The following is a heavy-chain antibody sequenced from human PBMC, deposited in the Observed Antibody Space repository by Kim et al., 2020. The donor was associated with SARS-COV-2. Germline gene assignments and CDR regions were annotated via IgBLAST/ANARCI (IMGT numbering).Heavy chain of an antibody. D-gene: IGHD4-17*01. V-gene: IGHV4-34*01. Sequence: SETLSLTCAVYGGSFSGYYWSWIRQPPGKGLEWIGEINHSGSTNYNPSLKSRVTIPVDTSKNQFSLKLSSVTAADTAVYYCARGRGGTTVVTLGLGYYYYYGMDVWGQGTTVTVSS. J-gene: IGHJ6*02. CDR1: GGSFSGYY. CDR3: ARGRGGTTVVTLGLGYYYYYGMDV. CDR2: INHSGST.